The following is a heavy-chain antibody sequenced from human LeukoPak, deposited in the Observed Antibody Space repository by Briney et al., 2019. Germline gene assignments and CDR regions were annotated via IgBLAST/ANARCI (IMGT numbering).Heavy chain of an antibody. Sequence: GGSLRLSCAVSRSTFSAYAMTWVRHAPEEGLEWVSVISGSGGSTYYADSVNGRFTNYRDNSKNTLYLKMTSMTDEDTAVYYCAKDRGIGSSWYSGAFDIWGQGTMVTVSS. J-gene: IGHJ3*02. D-gene: IGHD6-13*01. CDR3: AKDRGIGSSWYSGAFDI. CDR1: RSTFSAYA. V-gene: IGHV3-23*01. CDR2: ISGSGGST.